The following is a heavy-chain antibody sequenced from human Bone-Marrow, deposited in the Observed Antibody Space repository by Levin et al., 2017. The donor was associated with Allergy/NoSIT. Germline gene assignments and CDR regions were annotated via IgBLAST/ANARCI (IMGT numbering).Heavy chain of an antibody. CDR2: MNPESGTR. CDR1: GYTFTSYD. Sequence: GASVKVSCRASGYTFTSYDINWVRQATGQGLEWMGWMNPESGTRGYSQKFEGRVTFTSNTSISAAYMELSSLTSDDTAIYFCARRNRITVYGIVPNGMDVWGQGTTVTVS. V-gene: IGHV1-8*01. D-gene: IGHD3-3*01. J-gene: IGHJ6*02. CDR3: ARRNRITVYGIVPNGMDV.